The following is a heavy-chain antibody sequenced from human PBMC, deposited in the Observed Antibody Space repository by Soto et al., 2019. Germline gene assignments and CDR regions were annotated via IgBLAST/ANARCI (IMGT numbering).Heavy chain of an antibody. V-gene: IGHV3-23*01. D-gene: IGHD1-7*01. Sequence: EVQLLESGGGLVQPGGSLRLSCAASGFTFSSYAMSWVRQAPGKGLEWVSAISGSGGSTYYADSVKGRFTISRDNSKNPLYLQMNSLRAEDTAVYYCAKAVTGTTVYYYYYGMDVWGQGTTVTVSS. J-gene: IGHJ6*02. CDR3: AKAVTGTTVYYYYYGMDV. CDR2: ISGSGGST. CDR1: GFTFSSYA.